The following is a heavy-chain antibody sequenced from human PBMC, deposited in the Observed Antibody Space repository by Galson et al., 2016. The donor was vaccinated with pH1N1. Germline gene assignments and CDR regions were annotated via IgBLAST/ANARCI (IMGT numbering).Heavy chain of an antibody. CDR3: ARESLEWLIISGHRVELNWFDS. V-gene: IGHV4-61*02. CDR2: VSGTGTT. Sequence: TLSLTCTVSGGSISSDSDYWTWIRQPAGKGLEWIGRVSGTGTTNYNPSLKSRVTISIDTSKNQFSLKMASVTAADTAVYFCARESLEWLIISGHRVELNWFDS. J-gene: IGHJ5*01. D-gene: IGHD3-3*01. CDR1: GGSISSDSDY.